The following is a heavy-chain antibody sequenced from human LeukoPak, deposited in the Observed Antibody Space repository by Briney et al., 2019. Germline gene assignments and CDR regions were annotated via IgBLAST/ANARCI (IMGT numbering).Heavy chain of an antibody. CDR2: IIPILGIA. D-gene: IGHD5-18*01. CDR3: AVGYTSDYYYYGMDV. V-gene: IGHV1-69*04. J-gene: IGHJ6*02. CDR1: GGTFSSYA. Sequence: GASVKVSCKASGGTFSSYAISWVRQAPGQGLEWMGRIIPILGIANYAQKFQGRVTITADKSTSTAYMELSSPRSEDTAVYYCAVGYTSDYYYYGMDVWGQGTTVTVSS.